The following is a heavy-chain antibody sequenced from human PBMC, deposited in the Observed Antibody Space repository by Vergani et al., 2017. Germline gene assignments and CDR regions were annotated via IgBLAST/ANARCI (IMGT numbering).Heavy chain of an antibody. D-gene: IGHD1-26*01. J-gene: IGHJ5*02. CDR3: ARGDFIVGAPWGWFDP. CDR1: GYTFTSYA. Sequence: QVQLVQSGAEVKKPGASVKVSCKASGYTFTSYAMHWVRQAPGQRLEWMGWINAGNGNTKYSQKFQGRVTITRDTSASTAYMELSSLRSEDTAVYYCARGDFIVGAPWGWFDPWGQGTLVTVSS. CDR2: INAGNGNT. V-gene: IGHV1-3*01.